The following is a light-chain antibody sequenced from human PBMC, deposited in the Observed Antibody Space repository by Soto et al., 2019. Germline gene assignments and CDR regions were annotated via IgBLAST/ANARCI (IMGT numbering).Light chain of an antibody. CDR3: QTWGTGIMV. CDR1: SGHSSYA. J-gene: IGLJ7*01. Sequence: QLVLTQSPSASASLGASVQLTCTLSSGHSSYAIAWHQQQPEKGPRYLMKLNSDGSHSKGDGIPDRFSGSSSGAERYLTISSLQSEDEADYYCQTWGTGIMVFGGGPQLTVL. CDR2: LNSDGSH. V-gene: IGLV4-69*01.